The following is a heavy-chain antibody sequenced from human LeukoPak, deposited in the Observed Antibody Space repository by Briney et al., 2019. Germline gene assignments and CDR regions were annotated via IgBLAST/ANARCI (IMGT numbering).Heavy chain of an antibody. Sequence: GGSLRLSCAASGFTFDDYAMYWVRQAPGKGLEWVSGISWNSETIDYADSVKGRFTISRDNAKNFLYLQMNSLRPEDTALYYCVKGARSDGDYFDPWGQGTLVTVSS. J-gene: IGHJ5*02. CDR1: GFTFDDYA. V-gene: IGHV3-9*01. CDR2: ISWNSETI. CDR3: VKGARSDGDYFDP. D-gene: IGHD4-17*01.